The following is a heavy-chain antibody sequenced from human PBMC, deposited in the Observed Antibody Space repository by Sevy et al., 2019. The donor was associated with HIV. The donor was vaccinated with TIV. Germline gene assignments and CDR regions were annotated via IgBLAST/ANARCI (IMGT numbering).Heavy chain of an antibody. CDR3: ARDSDNYDILTGYYPFDY. V-gene: IGHV1-46*01. CDR1: EYTFTSYY. CDR2: INPSGGST. J-gene: IGHJ4*02. Sequence: ASVKVSCKASEYTFTSYYMHWVRQAPGQGLEWMGIINPSGGSTSYAQKFQGRVTMTRDTSTSTVYMELSSLRSEDTAVYYCARDSDNYDILTGYYPFDYWGQGTLVTVSS. D-gene: IGHD3-9*01.